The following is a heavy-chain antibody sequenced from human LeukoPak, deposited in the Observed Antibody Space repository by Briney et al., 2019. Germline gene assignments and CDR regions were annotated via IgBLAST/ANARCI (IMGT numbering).Heavy chain of an antibody. CDR1: GFTFSSYA. J-gene: IGHJ4*02. CDR3: ARERSGIVVVPAAFDY. Sequence: PGRFLRLSCAASGFTFSSYAMHWVRQAPGKGLEWVAVISYDGSNKYYADSVKGRFTISSDNSKNTLYLQMNSLRAEDTAVYYCARERSGIVVVPAAFDYWGQGTLVTVSS. D-gene: IGHD2-2*01. V-gene: IGHV3-30-3*01. CDR2: ISYDGSNK.